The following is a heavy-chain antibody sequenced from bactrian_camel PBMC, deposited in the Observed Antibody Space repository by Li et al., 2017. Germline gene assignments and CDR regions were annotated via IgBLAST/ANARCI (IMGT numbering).Heavy chain of an antibody. CDR1: GFTFSSYY. V-gene: IGHV3S40*01. Sequence: VQLVESGGGSVQAGGSLRLSCAASGFTFSSYYMSWVRQAPGKGLEWVSGITSGGSNTYYADSVKGRFTISRDNAKKAVYLEKNSLKPEDTGVYYCAADRGYGLDCDDASGYWGQGTQVTVS. CDR2: ITSGGSNT. J-gene: IGHJ6*01. CDR3: AADRGYGLDCDDASGY. D-gene: IGHD3*01.